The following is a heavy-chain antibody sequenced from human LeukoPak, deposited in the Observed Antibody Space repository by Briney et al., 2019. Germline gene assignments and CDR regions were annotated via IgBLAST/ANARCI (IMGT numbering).Heavy chain of an antibody. CDR2: ISYDGSNK. V-gene: IGHV3-30-3*01. CDR3: ARELGSSGGSFDY. Sequence: HSGGSLRLSCAASGFTFSSYAMHWVRQAPGKGLEWVAVISYDGSNKYYADSMKGRFTISRDNSKNTLYLQMNSLRAEDTAVYYCARELGSSGGSFDYWGQGTLVTVSS. D-gene: IGHD6-19*01. CDR1: GFTFSSYA. J-gene: IGHJ4*02.